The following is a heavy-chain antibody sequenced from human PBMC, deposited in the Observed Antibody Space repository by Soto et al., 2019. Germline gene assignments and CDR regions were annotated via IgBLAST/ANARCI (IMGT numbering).Heavy chain of an antibody. J-gene: IGHJ4*02. CDR2: IDPSDSYT. V-gene: IGHV5-10-1*03. CDR1: GYSFTSYW. CDR3: ARSVTFSTVLLWFGESPGPFDY. D-gene: IGHD3-10*01. Sequence: EVQLVQSGAEVKKPGESLRISCKGSGYSFTSYWISWVRQMPGKGLEWMGRIDPSDSYTNYSPSFQGHVTISADKSISTAYLQWSSLKASDTAMYYCARSVTFSTVLLWFGESPGPFDYWGQGTLVTVSS.